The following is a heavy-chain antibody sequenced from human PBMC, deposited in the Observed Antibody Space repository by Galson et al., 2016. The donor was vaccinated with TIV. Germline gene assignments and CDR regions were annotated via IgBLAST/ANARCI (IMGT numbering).Heavy chain of an antibody. Sequence: SVKVSCKASGGMLSRYAISWVRRAPGQGLEWMGTIIPIFGTPNYAQKFQGRVTITSDESTSTAYTELSSLRSEDTAVYYCARVVVEFGNGHNCGHWGPGNLVTVSS. J-gene: IGHJ4*02. CDR2: IIPIFGTP. CDR3: ARVVVEFGNGHNCGH. D-gene: IGHD5-24*01. V-gene: IGHV1-69*13. CDR1: GGMLSRYA.